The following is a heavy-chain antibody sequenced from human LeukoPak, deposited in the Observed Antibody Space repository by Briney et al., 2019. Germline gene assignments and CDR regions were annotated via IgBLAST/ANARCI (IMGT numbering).Heavy chain of an antibody. CDR2: INHSGST. J-gene: IGHJ4*02. D-gene: IGHD3-10*01. V-gene: IGHV4-34*01. Sequence: PSETLSLTCAVYGGSFSGYYWSWIRQPPGKGLEWIGEINHSGSTNYNPSLKSRVTISVDTSRNQFSLKLSSVTAADTAVYYCARRRYGSGRYYFDYWGQGTLVTVSS. CDR1: GGSFSGYY. CDR3: ARRRYGSGRYYFDY.